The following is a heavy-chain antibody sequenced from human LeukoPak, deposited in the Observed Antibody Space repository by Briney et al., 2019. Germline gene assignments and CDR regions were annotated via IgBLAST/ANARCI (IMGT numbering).Heavy chain of an antibody. D-gene: IGHD3-22*01. CDR3: ARSPIRITMIVVANFDY. J-gene: IGHJ4*02. V-gene: IGHV1-18*01. CDR2: ISAYNGNT. Sequence: ASVKVSCEASGYTFTSYGISWVRQAPGQGLEWMGWISAYNGNTNYAQKLQGRVTMTTDTSTSTAYMELRSLRSDDTAVYYCARSPIRITMIVVANFDYWGQGTLVTVSS. CDR1: GYTFTSYG.